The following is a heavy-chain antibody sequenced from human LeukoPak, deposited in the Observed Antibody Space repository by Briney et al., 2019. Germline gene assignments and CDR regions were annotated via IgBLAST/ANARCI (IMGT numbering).Heavy chain of an antibody. J-gene: IGHJ3*02. Sequence: SETLSHTCAVYGGSFSGHYWNWIRQPPGKGLEWIGEINHSGSTKNNPSLESRVTISVDTSKNQFSLRPNSVTAADTAVYYCARTTYGPDGASDIWGQGTMVTVSS. D-gene: IGHD3-10*01. CDR3: ARTTYGPDGASDI. CDR1: GGSFSGHY. CDR2: INHSGST. V-gene: IGHV4-34*01.